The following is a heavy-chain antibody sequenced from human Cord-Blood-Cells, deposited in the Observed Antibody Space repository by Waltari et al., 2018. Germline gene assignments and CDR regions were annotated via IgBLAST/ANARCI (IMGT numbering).Heavy chain of an antibody. J-gene: IGHJ4*02. CDR3: AKAGSSSYFDY. V-gene: IGHV3-30*02. CDR1: GFPCGPGC. CDR2: IRYDGSNK. Sequence: QVGCASGGVERGSFVRESCAASGFPCGPGCIPCSRQAPGKGLEWVAVIRYDGSNKYYADSVKGRFTISRDNSKNTLYLQMNSLRAEDTAVYYCAKAGSSSYFDYWGQGTLVTVSS. D-gene: IGHD6-6*01.